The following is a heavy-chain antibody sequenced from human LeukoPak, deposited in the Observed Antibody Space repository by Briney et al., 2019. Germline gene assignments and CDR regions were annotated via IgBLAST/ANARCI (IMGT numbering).Heavy chain of an antibody. D-gene: IGHD3-9*01. CDR2: IIPIFGTA. CDR3: AKGVGSSWLSTLSQVAMDV. CDR1: GGTFSSYA. V-gene: IGHV1-69*13. Sequence: GASVKASCKASGGTFSSYAISWVRQAPGQGLEWMGGIIPIFGTANYAQKFQGRVTITADESTSTAYMELSSLRSEDTAVYYCAKGVGSSWLSTLSQVAMDVWGKGTTVTVSS. J-gene: IGHJ6*04.